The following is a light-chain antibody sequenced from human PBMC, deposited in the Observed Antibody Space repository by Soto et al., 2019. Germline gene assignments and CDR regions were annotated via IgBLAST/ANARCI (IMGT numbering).Light chain of an antibody. CDR3: QQYGGSPQT. V-gene: IGKV3-20*01. CDR1: QSVSKY. CDR2: GAS. Sequence: EIVLTQSPGTLALSPGEGATLSCRASQSVSKYLAWYQQKPGQAPRLLIYGASSRATGIPDSFSGSGSGTDFTLTISRLEPEDFAVYYCQQYGGSPQTFGQGTKVDIX. J-gene: IGKJ1*01.